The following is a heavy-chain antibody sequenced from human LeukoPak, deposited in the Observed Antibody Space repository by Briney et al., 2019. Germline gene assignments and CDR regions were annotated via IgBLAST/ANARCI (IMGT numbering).Heavy chain of an antibody. CDR3: AKVERPRAYYYRWGSHPPSY. CDR2: ISYDGSNK. CDR1: GFTFSSYA. V-gene: IGHV3-30*04. J-gene: IGHJ4*02. Sequence: GGSLRLSCAASGFTFSSYAMHWVRQAPGKGLEWVAVISYDGSNKYYADSVKGRFTISRDNFKNTLYLQMNSLRADDTAVYYCAKVERPRAYYYRWGSHPPSYWGQGTLVTVSS. D-gene: IGHD3-10*01.